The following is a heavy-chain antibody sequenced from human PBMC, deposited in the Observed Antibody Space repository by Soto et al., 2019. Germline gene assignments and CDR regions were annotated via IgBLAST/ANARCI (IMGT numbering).Heavy chain of an antibody. CDR1: GGSISSGGYY. CDR2: IYYSGST. V-gene: IGHV4-31*03. Sequence: SETLSLTCTVSGGSISSGGYYWSWIRQHPGKGLEWIGYIYYSGSTYYNPSLKRRVTISVDTSKNQFSLKLSSVTAADTAVYYCARGQLRYFDWLYPVDAFDIWGQGTMVTVSS. J-gene: IGHJ3*02. CDR3: ARGQLRYFDWLYPVDAFDI. D-gene: IGHD3-9*01.